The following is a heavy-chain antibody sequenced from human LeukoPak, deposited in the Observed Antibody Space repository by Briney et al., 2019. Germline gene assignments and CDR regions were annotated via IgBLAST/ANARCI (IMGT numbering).Heavy chain of an antibody. V-gene: IGHV3-74*01. D-gene: IGHD3-22*01. J-gene: IGHJ4*02. CDR1: GFTFSSYW. CDR2: INSDGSST. CDR3: ARQYSYDSSGYYPWDY. Sequence: GGSLRLSCVASGFTFSSYWMHWVRQAPGKGLVWVSRINSDGSSTTYADSVKGRFTISRDNAENTLYLQMNSLRAEDTAMYYCARQYSYDSSGYYPWDYWGQGTLITVSS.